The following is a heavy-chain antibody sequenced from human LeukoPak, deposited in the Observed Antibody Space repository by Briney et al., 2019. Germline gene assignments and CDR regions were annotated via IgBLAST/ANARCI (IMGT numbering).Heavy chain of an antibody. Sequence: ASVKLSCKASGGTFSSYAISWVRQAPGQGLEWMGIINPVGGSTSYAQKFQGRVTMTRDTSTSTVYMELSSLRYEDTAVYYCARGYSYDSVLDYWGQGTLVTVSS. J-gene: IGHJ4*02. CDR3: ARGYSYDSVLDY. V-gene: IGHV1-46*01. D-gene: IGHD5-18*01. CDR1: GGTFSSYA. CDR2: INPVGGST.